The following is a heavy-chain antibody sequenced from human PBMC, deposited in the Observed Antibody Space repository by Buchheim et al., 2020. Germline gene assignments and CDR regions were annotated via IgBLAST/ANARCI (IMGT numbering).Heavy chain of an antibody. D-gene: IGHD2-21*02. CDR3: AKDSLAYCGGDCYSGNWYFDL. V-gene: IGHV3-23*01. CDR1: GFTFSSYA. J-gene: IGHJ2*01. Sequence: EVQLLESGGGLVQPGGSLRLSCAASGFTFSSYAMSWVRQAPGKGLEWVSAISGSGGSTYYADSVKGRFTISRDNSKNTLYLQMNSLRAEDTAVYYCAKDSLAYCGGDCYSGNWYFDLWGRGTL. CDR2: ISGSGGST.